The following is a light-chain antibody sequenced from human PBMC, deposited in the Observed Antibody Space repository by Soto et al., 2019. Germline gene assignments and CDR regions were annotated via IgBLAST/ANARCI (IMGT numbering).Light chain of an antibody. CDR2: RAS. CDR1: QNIYYN. J-gene: IGKJ1*01. CDR3: LQYHNLWA. Sequence: ILMTQSPATVSVSPGDSATLSCRASQNIYYNVTWYQHRPGQAPRLLIYRASTRAPGVPARFSGSGSGTEFTLTSSSLQPEDVTVYSCLQYHNLWAFGQGTKVEI. V-gene: IGKV3-15*01.